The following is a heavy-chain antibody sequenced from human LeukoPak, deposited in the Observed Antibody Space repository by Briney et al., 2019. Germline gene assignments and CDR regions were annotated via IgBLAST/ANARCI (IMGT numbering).Heavy chain of an antibody. V-gene: IGHV3-23*01. J-gene: IGHJ3*02. D-gene: IGHD3-22*01. CDR2: INKSGGNT. Sequence: GGSLRLSCAASGFTFTNYAMTWVCQAPGKGLEWVSTINKSGGNTYFADFAKGRFTISRDNSKNTLFLQMNSLRADDTALYYCAKDTRSTVISVGAFEIWGQGTMVTVSS. CDR1: GFTFTNYA. CDR3: AKDTRSTVISVGAFEI.